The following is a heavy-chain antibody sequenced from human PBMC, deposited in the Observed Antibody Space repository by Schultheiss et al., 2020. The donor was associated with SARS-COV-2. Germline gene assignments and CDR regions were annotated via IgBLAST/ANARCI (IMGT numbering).Heavy chain of an antibody. D-gene: IGHD3-3*01. J-gene: IGHJ6*03. V-gene: IGHV3-30*03. Sequence: GGSLRLSCAASGFTFSSYGMHWVRQAPGKGLEWVAVISYDGSNKYYADSVKGRFTISRDNSKNTLYLQMNSLRAEDTAVYYCARSYDDYYYYYYMDVWGKGTTVTVSS. CDR2: ISYDGSNK. CDR3: ARSYDDYYYYYYMDV. CDR1: GFTFSSYG.